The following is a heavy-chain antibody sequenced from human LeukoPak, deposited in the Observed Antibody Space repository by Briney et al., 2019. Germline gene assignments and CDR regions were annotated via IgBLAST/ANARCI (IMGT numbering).Heavy chain of an antibody. Sequence: SETLSLTCTVSGGSVSSYYWTWIRQPAGKGLEWIGRIYTSGSTNYNPSLKSRVTMSVDTSNNQFSLNLSSVTAADTAVYYCARQIIAAGKNYYGMDVWGQGTTVTVSS. V-gene: IGHV4-4*07. D-gene: IGHD6-13*01. CDR3: ARQIIAAGKNYYGMDV. J-gene: IGHJ6*02. CDR2: IYTSGST. CDR1: GGSVSSYY.